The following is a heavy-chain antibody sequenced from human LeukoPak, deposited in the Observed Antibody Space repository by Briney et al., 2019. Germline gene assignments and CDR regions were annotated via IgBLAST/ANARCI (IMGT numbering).Heavy chain of an antibody. V-gene: IGHV3-9*01. J-gene: IGHJ4*02. CDR1: GFTFDDYA. D-gene: IGHD6-13*01. Sequence: GGSLRLSCAASGFTFDDYAMHWVRQAPGKGLEWVSGISWNSGSIGYADSVKGRFTISRDNAKNSLYLQMNSLRAEDTALYYCAKEGAAAGFDYWGQGTLVTVSS. CDR3: AKEGAAAGFDY. CDR2: ISWNSGSI.